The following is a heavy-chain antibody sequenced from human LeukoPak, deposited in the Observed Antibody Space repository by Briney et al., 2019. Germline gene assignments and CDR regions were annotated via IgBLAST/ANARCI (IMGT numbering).Heavy chain of an antibody. J-gene: IGHJ4*02. CDR2: IYYSGST. V-gene: IGHV4-59*01. D-gene: IGHD6-13*01. Sequence: SETLSITCTVSGGSISSYYWSWIRQPPGKGLEWIGYIYYSGSTNYNPSLKSRVTISVDTSKNQFSLKLSSVTAADTAVYYCARDLRKGGYDYWGQGTLVTVSS. CDR3: ARDLRKGGYDY. CDR1: GGSISSYY.